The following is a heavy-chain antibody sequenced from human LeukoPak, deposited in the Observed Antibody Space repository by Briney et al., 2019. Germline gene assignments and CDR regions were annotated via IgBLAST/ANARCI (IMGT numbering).Heavy chain of an antibody. CDR2: INPNNGGT. V-gene: IGHV1-2*06. CDR3: ARDLSGWYGDFDY. D-gene: IGHD6-19*01. CDR1: GYTFTGYY. J-gene: IGHJ4*02. Sequence: ASVKVSCKTSGYTFTGYYIHLARQAPGRGLEWMGRINPNNGGTNYAQKFQGRVTMTRDTSISTAYMELSRLRSDDTAVYCCARDLSGWYGDFDYWGQGTLVTDSS.